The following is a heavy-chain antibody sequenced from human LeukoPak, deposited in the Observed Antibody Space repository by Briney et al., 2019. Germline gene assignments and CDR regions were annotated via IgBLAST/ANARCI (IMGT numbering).Heavy chain of an antibody. D-gene: IGHD1-26*01. Sequence: SETLSLTCTVSGVSISSSSYYWGWIRQPPGKGLEWIGSIYYSGSTYYNPSLKSRVTISVDTSKNQFSLKLSSVTAADTAVYYCARFRWELAIDYWGQGTLVTVSS. CDR2: IYYSGST. V-gene: IGHV4-39*07. CDR1: GVSISSSSYY. J-gene: IGHJ4*02. CDR3: ARFRWELAIDY.